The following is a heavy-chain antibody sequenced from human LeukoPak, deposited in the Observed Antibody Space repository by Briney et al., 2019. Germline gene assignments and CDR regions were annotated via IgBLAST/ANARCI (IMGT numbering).Heavy chain of an antibody. CDR1: GFTFSSYA. D-gene: IGHD2-8*02. Sequence: GGSLRLSCAASGFTFSSYAMNWVRQAPGKGLECVSYISSSGSTIYYVDSVKGRFTISRDNAKNLLYLQMNSLRAEDTAVYYCARRGDDTGAPPPGYWGQGTLVAVSS. CDR2: ISSSGSTI. CDR3: ARRGDDTGAPPPGY. J-gene: IGHJ4*02. V-gene: IGHV3-48*04.